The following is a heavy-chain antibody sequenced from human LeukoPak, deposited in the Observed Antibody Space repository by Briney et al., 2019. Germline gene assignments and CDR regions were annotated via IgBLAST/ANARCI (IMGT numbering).Heavy chain of an antibody. CDR2: ISGSGGST. D-gene: IGHD3-22*01. V-gene: IGHV3-23*01. CDR1: GFTFSSYA. CDR3: AKDPTMIVVVIPDY. Sequence: GGSLRLSCAASGFTFSSYAMSWVRQAPGKGLEWVSAISGSGGSTYYADSVKGRSTISRDYSKNTLYLQMNSLRAEDTAVYYCAKDPTMIVVVIPDYWGQGTLVTVSS. J-gene: IGHJ4*02.